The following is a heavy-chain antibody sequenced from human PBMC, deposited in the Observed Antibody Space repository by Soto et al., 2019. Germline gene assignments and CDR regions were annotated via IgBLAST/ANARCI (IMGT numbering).Heavy chain of an antibody. D-gene: IGHD2-15*01. CDR1: GGSISSGGYY. CDR2: IYYSGST. Sequence: SETLSLTCTVSGGSISSGGYYWSWIRQHPGKGLEWIGYIYYSGSTYYNPSLKSRVTISVDTSKNQFSLKLSSVTAADTAVYYCARLCSGGSCFDYWGQGTLVTVSS. CDR3: ARLCSGGSCFDY. V-gene: IGHV4-31*03. J-gene: IGHJ4*02.